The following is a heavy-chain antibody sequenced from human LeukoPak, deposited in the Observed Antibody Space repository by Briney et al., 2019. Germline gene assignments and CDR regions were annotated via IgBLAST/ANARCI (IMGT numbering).Heavy chain of an antibody. J-gene: IGHJ6*02. CDR1: GFTFSSYA. V-gene: IGHV3-23*01. D-gene: IGHD6-13*01. CDR3: AKGSYSSPDYGMDV. Sequence: GGSLRLSCAASGFTFSSYAMSWVRQAPGKGLEWVSAISSSGGSTYYADSVKGRFTISRDNSKNTLYLQMNSLRAEDTAVYYCAKGSYSSPDYGMDVWGQGTTVTVSS. CDR2: ISSSGGST.